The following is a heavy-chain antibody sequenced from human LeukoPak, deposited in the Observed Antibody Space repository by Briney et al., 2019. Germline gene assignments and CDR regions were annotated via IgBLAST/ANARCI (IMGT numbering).Heavy chain of an antibody. J-gene: IGHJ5*02. CDR3: ASVSIAAAGENWFDP. Sequence: PSQTLSLTCTVSGGSISSGGYYWSWIRQHPGKGLEWIGYIYYSGSTYYNPSLKSRVTISVHTSKNQFSLKLSSVTAADTAVYYCASVSIAAAGENWFDPWGQGTLVTVSS. D-gene: IGHD6-13*01. CDR2: IYYSGST. V-gene: IGHV4-31*03. CDR1: GGSISSGGYY.